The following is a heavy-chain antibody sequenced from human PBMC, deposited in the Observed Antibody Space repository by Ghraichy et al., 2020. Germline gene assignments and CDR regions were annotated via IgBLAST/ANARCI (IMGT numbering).Heavy chain of an antibody. CDR3: ARIGYTSSSIDY. J-gene: IGHJ4*02. CDR1: GFTFSHYW. CDR2: INQDGSVK. Sequence: SCAASGFTFSHYWMSWVRQGPGKELEWVANINQDGSVKYYVESMRGRFTSSRDNAKNSLFLQLNSLRAEDTAVYYCARIGYTSSSIDYWGQGTLVTVSS. V-gene: IGHV3-7*01. D-gene: IGHD6-6*01.